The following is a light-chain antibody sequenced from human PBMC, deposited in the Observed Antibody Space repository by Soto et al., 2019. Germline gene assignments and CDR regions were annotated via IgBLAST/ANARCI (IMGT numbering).Light chain of an antibody. CDR1: SSDVGSYNL. J-gene: IGLJ1*01. CDR2: EGS. Sequence: QSVLTQPASVSGSPGQSITISCTGTSSDVGSYNLVSWYQQHPGKAPKLMIYEGSKRPSGVSNRFSGSKSGNTASLTISGLQAEDDFDDYCCSYADSSTFHVFGPGTKVPDL. V-gene: IGLV2-23*03. CDR3: CSYADSSTFHV.